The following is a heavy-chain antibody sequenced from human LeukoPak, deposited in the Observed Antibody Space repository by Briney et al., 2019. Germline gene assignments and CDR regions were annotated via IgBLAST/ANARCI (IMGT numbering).Heavy chain of an antibody. CDR1: GDIVSSNSAT. D-gene: IGHD6-6*01. Sequence: SQTLSLTCAISGDIVSSNSATWSWIRQSPSRGLEWLGRTYYRSKWYNDYAVSVKSRITVNPDTSKNQFSLQLNSVTPEDTAVYYCARSSSNSSLVWVYWGQGTLVTVSS. CDR2: TYYRSKWYN. V-gene: IGHV6-1*01. J-gene: IGHJ4*02. CDR3: ARSSSNSSLVWVY.